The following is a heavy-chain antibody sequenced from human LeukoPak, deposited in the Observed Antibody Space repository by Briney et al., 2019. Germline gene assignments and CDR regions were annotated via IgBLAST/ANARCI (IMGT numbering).Heavy chain of an antibody. D-gene: IGHD6-13*01. CDR3: ARDRSSSWSRDAFDI. J-gene: IGHJ3*02. Sequence: ASVKVSCKASGYTFNNYYMHWARLAPGQGLEWMGWVYPKTGVTNYAQNFQGRVTMTRDTSISTVYMELSRLRSEDTAVYYCARDRSSSWSRDAFDIWGQGTMVTVSS. CDR1: GYTFNNYY. CDR2: VYPKTGVT. V-gene: IGHV1-2*02.